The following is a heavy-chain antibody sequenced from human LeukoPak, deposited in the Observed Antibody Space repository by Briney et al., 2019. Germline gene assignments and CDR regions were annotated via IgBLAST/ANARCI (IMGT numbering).Heavy chain of an antibody. V-gene: IGHV1-46*01. CDR1: GYTFTSYY. CDR2: INPSGGST. D-gene: IGHD6-13*01. J-gene: IGHJ1*01. CDR3: ARAVEAAAGAEYFQH. Sequence: ASVKVSCKASGYTFTSYYMHWVRQAPGQGLEWMGIINPSGGSTSYAQKFQGRVTMTRDTSTSTVYMGLSSLRSEDTAVYYCARAVEAAAGAEYFQHWGQGTLVTVSS.